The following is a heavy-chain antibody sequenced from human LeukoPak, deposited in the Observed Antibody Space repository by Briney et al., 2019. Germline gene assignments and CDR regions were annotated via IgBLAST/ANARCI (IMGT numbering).Heavy chain of an antibody. CDR2: IYSGGGT. Sequence: QPGGSLTLSCAASELTVSSDYMSWVRQAPGKGLGWVSTIYSGGGTYYADSVKGRFTISRDNSKNTLYLQMNGLRAEDTAVYYCARHYHGSSWYNYFHYWGQGTLVTVSS. V-gene: IGHV3-66*04. CDR3: ARHYHGSSWYNYFHY. CDR1: ELTVSSDY. D-gene: IGHD6-13*01. J-gene: IGHJ4*02.